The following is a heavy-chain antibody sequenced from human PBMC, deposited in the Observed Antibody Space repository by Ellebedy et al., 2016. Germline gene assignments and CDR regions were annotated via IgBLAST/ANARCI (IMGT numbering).Heavy chain of an antibody. CDR1: GFTFSTYW. Sequence: GESLKISCATSGFTFSTYWMLWVRHAPGKGLVWVSRINVDGDNTLYADSVKGRFTISRDNAKNSVYLQMNSLRGEDSAIYYCARGPYSSGHCDAFEVWGRGTTVTVSS. CDR3: ARGPYSSGHCDAFEV. J-gene: IGHJ3*01. CDR2: INVDGDNT. V-gene: IGHV3-74*01. D-gene: IGHD6-19*01.